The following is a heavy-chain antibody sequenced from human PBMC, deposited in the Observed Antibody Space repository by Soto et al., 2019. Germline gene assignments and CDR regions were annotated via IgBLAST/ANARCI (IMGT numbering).Heavy chain of an antibody. J-gene: IGHJ5*01. CDR1: GLIFRNAW. D-gene: IGHD4-4*01. Sequence: GGSLRLSCAASGLIFRNAWMSWVRQAPGKGLEWVGRIKSKSRGGTTDYAAPVEGRVTISRDDSKSTLYLQMTSLTIEDTAVYFCASEKGWRQSPLDSWGQGAPVTVSS. V-gene: IGHV3-15*01. CDR2: IKSKSRGGTT. CDR3: ASEKGWRQSPLDS.